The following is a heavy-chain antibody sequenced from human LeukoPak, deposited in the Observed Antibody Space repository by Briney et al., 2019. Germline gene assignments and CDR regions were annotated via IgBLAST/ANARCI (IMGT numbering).Heavy chain of an antibody. V-gene: IGHV5-51*01. Sequence: GESLKISCKGSGYSFTSYWIGWVRQMPGKGLEWMGTIYPGDSDTRYSPSFQGQVTISADKSISTAYLQWSSLKASDTAKYYCARLFMVRGVIITIGAFDIWGQGKMVTVSS. CDR1: GYSFTSYW. D-gene: IGHD3-10*01. J-gene: IGHJ3*02. CDR3: ARLFMVRGVIITIGAFDI. CDR2: IYPGDSDT.